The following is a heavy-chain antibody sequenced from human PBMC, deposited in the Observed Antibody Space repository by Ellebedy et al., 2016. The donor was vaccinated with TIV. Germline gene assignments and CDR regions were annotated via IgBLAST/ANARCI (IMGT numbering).Heavy chain of an antibody. CDR2: IDPSDSYT. CDR1: GYSFTSYW. CDR3: ARRPIAAAGYSFDY. V-gene: IGHV5-10-1*01. J-gene: IGHJ4*02. Sequence: GESLKISXQGSGYSFTSYWISWVRQMPGKGLEWMGRIDPSDSYTNYSPSFQGHVTISADKSISTAYLQWSSLKASDTAMYYCARRPIAAAGYSFDYWGQGTLVTVSS. D-gene: IGHD6-13*01.